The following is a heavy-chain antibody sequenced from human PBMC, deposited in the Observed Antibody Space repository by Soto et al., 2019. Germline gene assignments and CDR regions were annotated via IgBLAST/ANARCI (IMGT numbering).Heavy chain of an antibody. CDR2: ISSSSSYI. D-gene: IGHD1-1*01. CDR1: GFTFSSYS. CDR3: ARDQNGGWNPRTPIDY. V-gene: IGHV3-21*01. Sequence: GGSLRLSCAASGFTFSSYSMNWVRQAPGKGLEWVSSISSSSSYIYYADSVKGRFTISRDNAKNSLYLQMNSLRAEDTAVYYCARDQNGGWNPRTPIDYWGQGTLVTVSS. J-gene: IGHJ4*02.